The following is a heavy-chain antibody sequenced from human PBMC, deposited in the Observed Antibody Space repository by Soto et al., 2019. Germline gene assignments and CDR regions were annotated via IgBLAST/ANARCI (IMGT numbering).Heavy chain of an antibody. J-gene: IGHJ4*02. CDR2: ISSSSSYT. D-gene: IGHD3-22*01. Sequence: QVQLVEFGGGLVKPGGSLRLSCAASGFTFSDYYMSWIRQAPGKGLEWVSYISSSSSYTNYADSVKGRFTISRDNAKNSLYLQMNSLRAEDTAVYYCATGQYYYDSSGYYYSWGQGTLVTVSS. CDR3: ATGQYYYDSSGYYYS. V-gene: IGHV3-11*05. CDR1: GFTFSDYY.